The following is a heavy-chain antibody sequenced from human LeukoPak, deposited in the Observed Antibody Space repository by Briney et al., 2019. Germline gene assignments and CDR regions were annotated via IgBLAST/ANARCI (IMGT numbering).Heavy chain of an antibody. CDR1: GYTFTSYG. Sequence: ASGKVSCKASGYTFTSYGISWVRMAPGQGPEWMGWISASNGNTNYAQKLQGRVTMTTDTSTSTAYMELGSTRSDDTAVYYCARSGPRYCSGGSCPEGDYWGQGTLVTVSS. CDR3: ARSGPRYCSGGSCPEGDY. D-gene: IGHD2-15*01. CDR2: ISASNGNT. J-gene: IGHJ4*02. V-gene: IGHV1-18*01.